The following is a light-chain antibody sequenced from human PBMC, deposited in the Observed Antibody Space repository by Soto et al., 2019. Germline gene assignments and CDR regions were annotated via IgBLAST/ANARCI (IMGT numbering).Light chain of an antibody. CDR2: DAS. Sequence: IVSTQSPATISMSPCGRATLSCRASQSGSSYLAWYQQKPGQAPRLLLYDASNRATGIPARFSGSGSGTDFTLTTSSLEPEDFAVYYGQQRSNWPQITFGQGTRREIK. CDR1: QSGSSY. J-gene: IGKJ5*01. CDR3: QQRSNWPQIT. V-gene: IGKV3-11*01.